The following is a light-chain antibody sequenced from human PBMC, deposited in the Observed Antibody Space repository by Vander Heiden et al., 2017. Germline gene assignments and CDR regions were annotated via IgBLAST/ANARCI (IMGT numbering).Light chain of an antibody. Sequence: QSLLTQPPSVSAAPGQKVTISCSGSSSKIGNNYVSWYQQLPGTAPKLLIYNNNKRPSGIPGRFSGSKAGTSATVGITGLQAGDEADYYCGTWDSSLSAGVFGSGTKVTVL. V-gene: IGLV1-51*01. J-gene: IGLJ1*01. CDR2: NNN. CDR1: SSKIGNNY. CDR3: GTWDSSLSAGV.